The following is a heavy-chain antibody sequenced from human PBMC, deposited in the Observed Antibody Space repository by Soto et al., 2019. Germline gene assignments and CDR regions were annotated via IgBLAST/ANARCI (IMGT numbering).Heavy chain of an antibody. CDR3: ASSAGRGWFLDWPYAFDI. J-gene: IGHJ3*02. V-gene: IGHV1-8*01. CDR2: MNPNSGNT. Sequence: VASVKVSCKASGYTFTSYDINWVRQATGQGLEWMGWMNPNSGNTGYAQKFQGRVTMTRNTSISTAYMELSSLRSEDTAVYYCASSAGRGWFLDWPYAFDIWGKGTMVPV. CDR1: GYTFTSYD. D-gene: IGHD3-3*01.